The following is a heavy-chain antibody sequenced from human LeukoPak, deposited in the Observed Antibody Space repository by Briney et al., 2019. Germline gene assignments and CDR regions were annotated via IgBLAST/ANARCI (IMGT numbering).Heavy chain of an antibody. Sequence: PGGSLRLSCAASGFTFSDYYISWIRQAPGKGLEWVSYISSSSSYTNYADSVKGRFTISRDNAKNSLYLQMNSLRAEDTAVYYCARSGAAAVQGDHAFDIWGHGTMVTVSS. J-gene: IGHJ3*02. CDR2: ISSSSSYT. D-gene: IGHD6-13*01. V-gene: IGHV3-11*03. CDR3: ARSGAAAVQGDHAFDI. CDR1: GFTFSDYY.